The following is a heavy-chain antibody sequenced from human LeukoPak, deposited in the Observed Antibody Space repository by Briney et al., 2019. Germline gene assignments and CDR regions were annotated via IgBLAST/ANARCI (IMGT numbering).Heavy chain of an antibody. D-gene: IGHD6-19*01. CDR2: INHSGST. V-gene: IGHV4-34*01. J-gene: IGHJ4*02. Sequence: SETLSLTCAVYGGSFSGYYWSWIRQPPGKGLEWIGEINHSGSTNYNPSLKSRVTISVDTSKNQFSLKLSSVTAADTAVYYCARGGHSSGYGYWGQGTLVTVSS. CDR1: GGSFSGYY. CDR3: ARGGHSSGYGY.